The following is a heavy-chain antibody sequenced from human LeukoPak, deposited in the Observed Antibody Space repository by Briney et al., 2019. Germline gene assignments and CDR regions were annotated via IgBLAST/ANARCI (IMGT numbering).Heavy chain of an antibody. CDR3: AKDRETTASGTFDY. CDR1: GFTFSNYG. V-gene: IGHV3-30*18. Sequence: GGSLRLSCAASGFTFSNYGMHCVRQARGKGLEWVAGISEDGINKYYADSVKARFTISRDNSNNTLFLQMNNLRADDTAVYYCAKDRETTASGTFDYWGQGALVTVSS. D-gene: IGHD6-13*01. J-gene: IGHJ4*02. CDR2: ISEDGINK.